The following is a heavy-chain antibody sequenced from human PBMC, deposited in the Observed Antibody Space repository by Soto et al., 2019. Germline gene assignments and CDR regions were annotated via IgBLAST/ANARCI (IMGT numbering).Heavy chain of an antibody. CDR2: ISYDGSNK. J-gene: IGHJ4*02. Sequence: QVQLVESGGGVAQPGRSLRLSCAASGFTFSSYAMHWVRQAPGKGLEWVAVISYDGSNKYYADSVKGRFTISRDNSKNTLYLQMNSLRAEDTAVYYCARGSSWDYWGQGTLVTVSS. CDR3: ARGSSWDY. CDR1: GFTFSSYA. V-gene: IGHV3-30-3*01. D-gene: IGHD3-10*01.